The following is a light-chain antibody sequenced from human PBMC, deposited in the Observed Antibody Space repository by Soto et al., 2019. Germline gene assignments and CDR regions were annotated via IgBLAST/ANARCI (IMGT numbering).Light chain of an antibody. CDR1: QSISSY. J-gene: IGKJ1*01. CDR2: AAS. Sequence: IRMRQSPSSLSASERDRVTITCRASQSISSYLNWYQQKPGKAPKLLIYAASSLQSGVPSRFSGSGSGTDFTLTISSLQPEDFATYYCQQSYSTPRPFGQGTKVAIK. V-gene: IGKV1-39*01. CDR3: QQSYSTPRP.